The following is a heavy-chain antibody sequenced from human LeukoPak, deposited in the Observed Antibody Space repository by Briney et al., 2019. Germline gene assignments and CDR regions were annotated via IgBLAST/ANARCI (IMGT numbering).Heavy chain of an antibody. J-gene: IGHJ4*02. Sequence: GGSLRLSCEDPGFTFADYGLSWVRQAPGKGPQWVAGINWSGDNTFYADSVKGRFTISRDNTKKTLYLQMDNLRGDDTATYYCARDLSSNWSNLGYWGQGTLVTVSS. V-gene: IGHV3-20*04. CDR2: INWSGDNT. CDR3: ARDLSSNWSNLGY. D-gene: IGHD6-13*01. CDR1: GFTFADYG.